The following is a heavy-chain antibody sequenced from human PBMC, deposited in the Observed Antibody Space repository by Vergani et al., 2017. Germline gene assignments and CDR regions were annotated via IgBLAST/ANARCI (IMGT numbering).Heavy chain of an antibody. CDR2: IYYSGST. J-gene: IGHJ5*02. D-gene: IGHD3-22*01. CDR3: ARSHDNSGYYLHANWFDP. V-gene: IGHV4-31*03. CDR1: GGSISSGGYY. Sequence: QVQLQESGPGLVKPSQTLSLTCTVSGGSISSGGYYWSWIRQHPGKGLEWIGYIYYSGSTDYNPSLKSRVTISVDTSKNQFSLKVNSVTAADTAVYYCARSHDNSGYYLHANWFDPWGQGTLVTVSS.